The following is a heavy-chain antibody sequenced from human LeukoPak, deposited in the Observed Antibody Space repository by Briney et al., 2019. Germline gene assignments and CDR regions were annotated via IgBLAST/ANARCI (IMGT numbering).Heavy chain of an antibody. CDR2: IGADGGST. V-gene: IGHV3-43*02. CDR3: AKESGKFDY. Sequence: GGSLRLSCVASGLNFDDSAVHWVRQAPGKGLEWVSLIGADGGSTFSADSVKGRFSISRDNSKNSLYLQMNSLRSEDTAMCYCAKESGKFDYWGQGTLVAVSS. J-gene: IGHJ4*02. CDR1: GLNFDDSA.